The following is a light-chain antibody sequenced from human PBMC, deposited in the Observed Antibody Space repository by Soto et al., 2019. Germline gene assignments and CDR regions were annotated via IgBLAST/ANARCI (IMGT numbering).Light chain of an antibody. CDR1: QGVSSW. Sequence: DIQMTQSPSSVSASVGDRVTITCRASQGVSSWLAWYQQKPGKAPKLLIYGASNLQSGVPSRFSGSGSGTDFTLTISSLQPEDPAIYYWQQAHSFPFTFGQGTKLEIK. J-gene: IGKJ2*01. V-gene: IGKV1-12*01. CDR2: GAS. CDR3: QQAHSFPFT.